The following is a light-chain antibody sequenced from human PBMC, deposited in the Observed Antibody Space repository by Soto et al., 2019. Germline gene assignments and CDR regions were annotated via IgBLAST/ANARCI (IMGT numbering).Light chain of an antibody. J-gene: IGKJ2*01. CDR1: QSVSRSY. V-gene: IGKV3-20*01. CDR2: GAS. CDR3: QQYGSSPPYT. Sequence: EIVLTQSPATLSLSPGERATLSCRASQSVSRSYLAWYQQKPGQAPRLLIYGASSRATGIPDRFSGSGSGRAFTLTIIRLEPEDFAVYYCQQYGSSPPYTFGQGTKLEIK.